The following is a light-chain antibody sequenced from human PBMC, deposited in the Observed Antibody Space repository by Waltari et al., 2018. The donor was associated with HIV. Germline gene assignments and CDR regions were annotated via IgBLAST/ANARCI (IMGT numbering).Light chain of an antibody. Sequence: EIVLTQSPATLSLSPGERATLSCRASQSVSSYLAWYQQKPGQAPRLCSYESSNRATGIPARFSGSGSGTDFTLTISSLEPEDFAVYYCQQRSNWPLTFGPGTKVDIK. J-gene: IGKJ3*01. CDR3: QQRSNWPLT. V-gene: IGKV3-11*01. CDR2: ESS. CDR1: QSVSSY.